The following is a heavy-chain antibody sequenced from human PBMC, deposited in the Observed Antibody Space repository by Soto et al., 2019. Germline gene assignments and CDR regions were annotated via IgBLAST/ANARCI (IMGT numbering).Heavy chain of an antibody. V-gene: IGHV4-34*01. CDR1: GGSFRGYD. CDR3: ARGRGYYYMDV. Sequence: XXTLSLPCAVYGGSFRGYDCRWIRQPPGKGLEWIGEINHSGSTNYNPSLKSRVTISVDTSKNQFSLKLRSVTAADTAVYYCARGRGYYYMDVWGKGTTVTVSS. J-gene: IGHJ6*03. CDR2: INHSGST.